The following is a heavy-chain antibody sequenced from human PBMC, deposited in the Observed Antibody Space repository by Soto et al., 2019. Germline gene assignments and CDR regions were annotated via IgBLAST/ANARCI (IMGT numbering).Heavy chain of an antibody. J-gene: IGHJ4*02. D-gene: IGHD2-15*01. CDR1: GFNFSIYS. Sequence: GGSLRLSCAASGFNFSIYSMIWVRQAPGKGLEWVSGISATTGNTYYTNSVKGRFTISRDNFENTLFLQMNSLRAKDTALYYCAIDSDGGYWGQGTLVTVSS. CDR2: ISATTGNT. V-gene: IGHV3-23*01. CDR3: AIDSDGGY.